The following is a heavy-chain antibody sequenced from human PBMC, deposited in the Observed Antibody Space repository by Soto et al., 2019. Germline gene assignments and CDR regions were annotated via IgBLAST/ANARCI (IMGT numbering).Heavy chain of an antibody. CDR1: GGTCVGHC. J-gene: IGHJ4*02. CDR3: ARDEDWALAY. Sequence: GGSLRLSYAASGGTCVGHCVNCVRQTPGKGLEWVAYINHDGSSISYVDSVKGRFTISRDNAKNSLYLQMNSLRVDDTALYYCARDEDWALAYWRQGGTVDTVSS. D-gene: IGHD2-21*01. CDR2: INHDGSSI. V-gene: IGHV3-7*01.